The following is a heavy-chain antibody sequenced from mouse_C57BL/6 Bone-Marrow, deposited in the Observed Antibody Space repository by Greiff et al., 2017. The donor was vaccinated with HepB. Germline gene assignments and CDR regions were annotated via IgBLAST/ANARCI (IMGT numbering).Heavy chain of an antibody. CDR3: VGYYGSSRTWFAY. Sequence: QVQLQQPGAELVKPGASVKLSCKASGYTFTSYWMQWVKQRPGQGLEWIGEIDPSDSYTNYNQKFKGQATLTVDTSSSTAYMQLSSLTSEDSAVYYCVGYYGSSRTWFAYWGQGTLVTVSA. J-gene: IGHJ3*01. D-gene: IGHD1-1*01. CDR1: GYTFTSYW. CDR2: IDPSDSYT. V-gene: IGHV1-50*01.